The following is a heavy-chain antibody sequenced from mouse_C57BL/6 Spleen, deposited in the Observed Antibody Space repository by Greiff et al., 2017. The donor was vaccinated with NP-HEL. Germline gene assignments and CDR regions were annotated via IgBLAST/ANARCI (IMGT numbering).Heavy chain of an antibody. D-gene: IGHD1-1*01. J-gene: IGHJ1*03. Sequence: QVQLQQPGAELVRPGSSVKLSCKASGYTFTSYWMHWVKQRPIQGLEWIGNIDPSDSETHYNQKFKDKATLTVDKSSSTAYMQLSSLTSEDSAVYYCAREATVVATWYFGVWGTGTTVTVAS. CDR3: AREATVVATWYFGV. CDR1: GYTFTSYW. CDR2: IDPSDSET. V-gene: IGHV1-52*01.